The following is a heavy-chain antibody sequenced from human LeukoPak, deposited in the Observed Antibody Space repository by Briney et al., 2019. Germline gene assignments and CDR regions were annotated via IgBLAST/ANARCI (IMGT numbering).Heavy chain of an antibody. CDR3: ARILPRQYRPPYYYYMDV. V-gene: IGHV3-7*01. J-gene: IGHJ6*03. Sequence: GSLRLSCAASGFTFSSYWMSWVRQAPGKGLEWVANIKQDGSEKYYVDSVKGRFTISRDNAKNSLYLQMNSLRAEDTAVYYCARILPRQYRPPYYYYMDVWGKGTTVTVSS. D-gene: IGHD4-11*01. CDR2: IKQDGSEK. CDR1: GFTFSSYW.